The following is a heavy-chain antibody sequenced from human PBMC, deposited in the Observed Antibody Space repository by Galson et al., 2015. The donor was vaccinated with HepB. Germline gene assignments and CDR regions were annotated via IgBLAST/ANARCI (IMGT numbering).Heavy chain of an antibody. J-gene: IGHJ4*02. CDR1: GFTFSSYA. Sequence: SLRLSCAASGFTFSSYAMHWVRQAPGKGLEWVAVISYDGSNKYYADSVKGRFTISRDNSKNTLYLQMNSLRAEDTAVYYCARGYLWFGELLYYFDYWGQGTLVTVSS. CDR2: ISYDGSNK. CDR3: ARGYLWFGELLYYFDY. V-gene: IGHV3-30-3*01. D-gene: IGHD3-10*01.